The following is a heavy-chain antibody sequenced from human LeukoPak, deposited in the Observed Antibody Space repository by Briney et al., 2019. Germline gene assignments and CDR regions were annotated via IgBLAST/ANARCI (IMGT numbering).Heavy chain of an antibody. CDR1: GFIFGVYT. J-gene: IGHJ1*01. CDR2: ISSSGSTI. V-gene: IGHV3-48*03. CDR3: ARGEYSSGWYLYFQH. Sequence: GGSLRLSCTTSGFIFGVYTMMWVRQAPGRGLEWVSYISSSGSTIYYADSVKGRFTISRDNAKNSLYLQMNSLRAEDTAVYYCARGEYSSGWYLYFQHWGQGTLVTVSS. D-gene: IGHD6-19*01.